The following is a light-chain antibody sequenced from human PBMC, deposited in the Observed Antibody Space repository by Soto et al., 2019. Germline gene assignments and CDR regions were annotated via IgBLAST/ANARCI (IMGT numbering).Light chain of an antibody. Sequence: EIVLTQSPGTLSLSLGERATLSCRASQSVSSSYLAWYQQKPGQAPRLLLYGAYSRATGIPDRFGGSGSGTDFTLTISILEPEDYAVYYCQQYGSSRTFGQGTKVEIK. CDR3: QQYGSSRT. CDR2: GAY. CDR1: QSVSSSY. V-gene: IGKV3-20*01. J-gene: IGKJ1*01.